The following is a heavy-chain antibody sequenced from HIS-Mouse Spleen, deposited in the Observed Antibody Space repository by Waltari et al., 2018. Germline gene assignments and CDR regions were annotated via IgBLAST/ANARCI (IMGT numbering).Heavy chain of an antibody. J-gene: IGHJ4*02. D-gene: IGHD4-17*01. Sequence: LQLQESGPGLVKPSETLSLTCTGPGGAISSSSYYWGWIRQPPGKGLEWIGSIDYSGSTSYNPSLKSRVTISVDTSKNQFSLKLSSVTAADTAVYYCAYGDYFDYWGQGTLVTVSS. CDR2: IDYSGST. V-gene: IGHV4-39*01. CDR1: GGAISSSSYY. CDR3: AYGDYFDY.